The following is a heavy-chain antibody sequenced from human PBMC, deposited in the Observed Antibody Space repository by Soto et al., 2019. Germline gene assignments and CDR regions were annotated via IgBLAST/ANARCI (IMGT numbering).Heavy chain of an antibody. CDR1: GGSISSGDYY. CDR2: IYYSGST. J-gene: IGHJ4*02. Sequence: GQLPESGPGLVKPSQTLSLTCTVSGGSISSGDYYWSCIRHPPGQGLEWIGYIYYSGSTYYNPSHKSRVTISVVTSKNQCSLKLSSVTAADTAVYYCARAQGGHFDYCGQGTRVTVSS. V-gene: IGHV4-30-4*01. CDR3: ARAQGGHFDY.